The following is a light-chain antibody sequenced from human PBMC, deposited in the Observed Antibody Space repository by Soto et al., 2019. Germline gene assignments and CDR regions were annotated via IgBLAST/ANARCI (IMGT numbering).Light chain of an antibody. J-gene: IGKJ1*01. CDR1: QTISTY. CDR3: QQSYSSPPT. CDR2: AAS. Sequence: DIQLTQSPSTLPASVGDRVTITCLASQTISTYLNWYQQKPGKAPKLLIFAASSLQSGVPSRFSGSRSGPDFTLTISSLQPEDFATYYCQQSYSSPPTFGQGTKVDI. V-gene: IGKV1-39*01.